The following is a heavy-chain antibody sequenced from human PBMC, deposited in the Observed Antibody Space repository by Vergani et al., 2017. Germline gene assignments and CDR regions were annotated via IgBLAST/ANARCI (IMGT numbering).Heavy chain of an antibody. CDR1: GGTFSSYT. CDR2: IIPILGIA. Sequence: QVQLVQSGAEVKKPGSSVKVSCKASGGTFSSYTISWVRQAPGQGLEWMGRIIPILGIANYAQKFQGRVTITADKSTSTAYMELSSLRSEDTAVYYCARDSAYYYDSSGHEAFDIWGQGTMVTVSS. V-gene: IGHV1-69*08. CDR3: ARDSAYYYDSSGHEAFDI. J-gene: IGHJ3*02. D-gene: IGHD3-22*01.